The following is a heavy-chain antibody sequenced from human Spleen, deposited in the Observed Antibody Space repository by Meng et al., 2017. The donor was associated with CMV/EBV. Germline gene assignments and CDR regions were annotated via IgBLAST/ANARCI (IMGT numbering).Heavy chain of an antibody. CDR3: ARSHCRGDCYRPLEDS. D-gene: IGHD2-21*02. J-gene: IGHJ4*02. Sequence: SGDSMTNYYWSWIRQSPGKGMEWIGYIYYNGDPNYNPSFKSRVTISIDTSRNQFSLNVWSVTAADTAVYYCARSHCRGDCYRPLEDSWGQGILVTVSS. CDR2: IYYNGDP. V-gene: IGHV4-59*01. CDR1: GDSMTNYY.